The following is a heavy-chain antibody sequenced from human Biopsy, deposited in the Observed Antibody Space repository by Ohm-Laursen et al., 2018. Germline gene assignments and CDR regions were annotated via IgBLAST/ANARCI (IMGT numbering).Heavy chain of an antibody. CDR3: ARDTRWSPYSMDV. J-gene: IGHJ6*02. V-gene: IGHV3-11*01. CDR2: ISGGGTI. CDR1: GFSFSDYH. Sequence: GSLSLSCAASGFSFSDYHMRRIRQAPGRGLEWVSYISGGGTIYYGYSMKGRVTISRDNAKNSLYLQMHSLRAEDTAVYYCARDTRWSPYSMDVWGQGTTVTVSS. D-gene: IGHD4-23*01.